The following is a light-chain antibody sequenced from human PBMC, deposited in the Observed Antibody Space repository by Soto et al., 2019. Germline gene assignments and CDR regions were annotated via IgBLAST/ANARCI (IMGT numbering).Light chain of an antibody. CDR3: QQYNSYPYT. V-gene: IGKV1-5*03. Sequence: DIQMTQSPSTLSASVGDRVTITCRASQSINSWLAWYQQQPGKAPKLLIYKSSSLESGVPSKFSGSGSGTEFTLTISSLQPDDIATYYCQQYNSYPYTFGQGTKLEI. J-gene: IGKJ2*01. CDR1: QSINSW. CDR2: KSS.